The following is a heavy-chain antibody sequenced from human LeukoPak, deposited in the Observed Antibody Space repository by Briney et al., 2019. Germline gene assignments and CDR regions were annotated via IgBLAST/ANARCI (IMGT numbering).Heavy chain of an antibody. V-gene: IGHV4-4*07. Sequence: SETLSLTCTVSGGSISSYYWSWIRQPAGKGLEWIGRIYTSGSTNYNPSLKSRVTMSVDTSKNQFSLKLSSVTAADTAVYYCARSKGSGWLDAFDIWGQGTMVTVSS. CDR1: GGSISSYY. D-gene: IGHD6-19*01. CDR2: IYTSGST. CDR3: ARSKGSGWLDAFDI. J-gene: IGHJ3*02.